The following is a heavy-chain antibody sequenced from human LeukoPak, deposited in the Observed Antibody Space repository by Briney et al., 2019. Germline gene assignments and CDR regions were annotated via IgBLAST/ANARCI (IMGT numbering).Heavy chain of an antibody. J-gene: IGHJ6*03. CDR1: GFTFDDYA. CDR3: ATYAAAGDFYYYYYYMDV. V-gene: IGHV3-9*01. CDR2: ISWNSGSI. D-gene: IGHD6-13*01. Sequence: GGSLRLSCAASGFTFDDYAMHWVRQAPGKGLEWVSGISWNSGSIGYADSVKGRFTISRDNAKNSLYLQMNSLRAEDTAVYYCATYAAAGDFYYYYYYMDVWGKGTTVTISS.